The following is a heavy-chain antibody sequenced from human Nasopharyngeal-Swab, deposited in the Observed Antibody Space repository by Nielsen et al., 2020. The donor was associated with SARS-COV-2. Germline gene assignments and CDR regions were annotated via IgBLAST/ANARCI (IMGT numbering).Heavy chain of an antibody. CDR3: VREKNLFDI. CDR2: IWYDGSNK. Sequence: LSLTCAASGFTFSSYGMHWVRQAPGKGLEWVAVIWYDGSNKYYADSVKGRFTISRDNSKNTLYLQMNSLRAEDTAVYYCVREKNLFDIWGQGTMVTVSS. CDR1: GFTFSSYG. V-gene: IGHV3-33*01. J-gene: IGHJ3*02. D-gene: IGHD1-14*01.